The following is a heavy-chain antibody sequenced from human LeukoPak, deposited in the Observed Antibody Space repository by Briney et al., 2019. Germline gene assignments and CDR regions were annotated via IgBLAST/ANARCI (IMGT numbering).Heavy chain of an antibody. CDR2: IWYDGSNK. CDR1: GFTFSSYG. Sequence: GGSLRLSCAASGFTFSSYGMHWVRQAPGKGLEWVAVIWYDGSNKYYADSVKGRFTISRDNSKNTLYLQMNSLRAEDTAVYYCARGQTLLRDAFDIWGQGTMVTVSS. D-gene: IGHD3-22*01. V-gene: IGHV3-33*08. CDR3: ARGQTLLRDAFDI. J-gene: IGHJ3*02.